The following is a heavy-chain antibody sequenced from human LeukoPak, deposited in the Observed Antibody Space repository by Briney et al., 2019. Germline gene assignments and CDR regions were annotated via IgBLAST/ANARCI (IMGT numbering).Heavy chain of an antibody. CDR1: GFTFSSYE. Sequence: PGGSLRPSCAASGFTFSSYEIHWVRQAPGKGLEWVSKIGGIGSIMYADSVKGRFTISTDSAKSSVYLQMNSLRAEDTAVYYCARRLPYYGMDVWGQGTTVTVSS. CDR3: ARRLPYYGMDV. CDR2: IGGIGSI. J-gene: IGHJ6*02. V-gene: IGHV3-48*03.